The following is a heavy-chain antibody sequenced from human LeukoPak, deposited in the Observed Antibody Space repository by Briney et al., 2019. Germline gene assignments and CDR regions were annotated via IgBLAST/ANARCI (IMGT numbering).Heavy chain of an antibody. J-gene: IGHJ3*02. CDR2: IYHSGTT. Sequence: PSETLSLTCTVSGGSISSGGYYWSWIRQPPGKGLEWTGYIYHSGTTYYNPSLESRVTISVDSSKNQFSLKLYSVTAADTAVYYCARAGYGDLQTDDGFDIWGQGTMVTVSS. D-gene: IGHD4-17*01. V-gene: IGHV4-30-2*01. CDR1: GGSISSGGYY. CDR3: ARAGYGDLQTDDGFDI.